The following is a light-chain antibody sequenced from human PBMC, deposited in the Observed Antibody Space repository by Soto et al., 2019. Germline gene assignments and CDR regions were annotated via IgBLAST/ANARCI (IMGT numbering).Light chain of an antibody. Sequence: DIQMTQSPSTLSASVGDRVTISCRASQIFSSWLAWYQQKPGKAPKLLIYDASSLESGVPSRFSGSGFGTEFTLTISSLQPDDFATYYCQQYNSYSPWTFGQGTKVEIK. V-gene: IGKV1-5*01. CDR2: DAS. J-gene: IGKJ1*01. CDR3: QQYNSYSPWT. CDR1: QIFSSW.